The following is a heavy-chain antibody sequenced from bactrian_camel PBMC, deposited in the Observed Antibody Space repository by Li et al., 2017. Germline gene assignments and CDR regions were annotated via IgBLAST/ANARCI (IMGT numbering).Heavy chain of an antibody. V-gene: IGHV3S68*01. CDR1: GHSISNYC. CDR2: HDKGDI. Sequence: VQLVESGGGSVQAGGSLRLSCVASGHSISNYCMGWFRQVPGKEREGVAVHDKGDIIYADSVKGRFTISEDVSRKILYLQMDNLRPDDTALYTCAVGLSCSSPNYRGQGTQVTVS. CDR3: AVGLSCSSPNY. D-gene: IGHD3*01. J-gene: IGHJ4*01.